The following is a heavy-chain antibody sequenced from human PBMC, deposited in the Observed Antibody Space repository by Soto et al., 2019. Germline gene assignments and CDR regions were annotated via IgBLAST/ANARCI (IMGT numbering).Heavy chain of an antibody. V-gene: IGHV3-9*01. CDR2: ISWDTKTI. CDR3: AKDSRDSGGWYYYYAMDV. D-gene: IGHD6-19*01. CDR1: GFTFGDHA. J-gene: IGHJ6*02. Sequence: EVQLVESGGGLVQPGRSLRLSCAASGFTFGDHAMHWVRQAPGKGLEWVLGISWDTKTIGYADSVRGRFTISRDNAKNSLYLQMNSLGAEDTALYYCAKDSRDSGGWYYYYAMDVWGQGTTVTVSS.